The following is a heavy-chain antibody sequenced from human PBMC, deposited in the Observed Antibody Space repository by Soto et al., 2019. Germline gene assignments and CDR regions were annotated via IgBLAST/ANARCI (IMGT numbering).Heavy chain of an antibody. CDR2: ISAYNGNT. Sequence: ASVKVSCKATGYTFTSYGISWVRQAPGQGLEWMGWISAYNGNTNYAQKLQGRVTMTTDTSTSTAYMELRSLRSDDTAVYYCARHSSRWVHRYYGMDVWGQGTTVTVSS. D-gene: IGHD6-13*01. J-gene: IGHJ6*02. CDR3: ARHSSRWVHRYYGMDV. V-gene: IGHV1-18*01. CDR1: GYTFTSYG.